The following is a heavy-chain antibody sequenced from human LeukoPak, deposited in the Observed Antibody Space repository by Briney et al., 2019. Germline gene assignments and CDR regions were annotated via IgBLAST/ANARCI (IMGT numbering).Heavy chain of an antibody. CDR1: GFTFTSYA. J-gene: IGHJ1*01. D-gene: IGHD4-17*01. V-gene: IGHV3-21*04. CDR3: VRDFSTVTTAYLHH. Sequence: GGSLRLSCAASGFTFTSYAMSWVRQAPGKGLEWVSSISSSSRHIYYADSVKSRFTIFRDDAKNSLFLQMDSLRVEDTAMYYCVRDFSTVTTAYLHHWGQGTLLTVSS. CDR2: ISSSSRHI.